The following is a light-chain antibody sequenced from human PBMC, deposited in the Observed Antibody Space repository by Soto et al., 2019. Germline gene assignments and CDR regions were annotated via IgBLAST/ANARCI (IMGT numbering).Light chain of an antibody. J-gene: IGKJ1*01. CDR2: GAS. V-gene: IGKV3-20*01. CDR1: QSVSSSY. CDR3: QQYGSSSWT. Sequence: VLNQSPGTLSLSPGERATLSCRASQSVSSSYLAWYQQKPGQAPRLLIYGASSRATGIPDRFSGSGSGTDFTLTISRLEPEDFAVYYCQQYGSSSWTFGQGTKVDIK.